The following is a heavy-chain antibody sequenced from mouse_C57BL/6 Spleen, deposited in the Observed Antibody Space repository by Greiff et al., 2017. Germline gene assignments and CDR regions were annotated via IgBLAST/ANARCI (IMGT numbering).Heavy chain of an antibody. J-gene: IGHJ1*03. V-gene: IGHV1-52*01. CDR3: ARSRRYFDV. Sequence: QVHVKQPGAELVRPGSSVKLSCKASGYTFTSYWMHWVKQRPIQGLEWIGNIDPSDSETHYNQKFKDKATLTVDKSSSTAYMQLSSLTSEDSAVYYCARSRRYFDVWGTGTTVTVSS. CDR2: IDPSDSET. CDR1: GYTFTSYW.